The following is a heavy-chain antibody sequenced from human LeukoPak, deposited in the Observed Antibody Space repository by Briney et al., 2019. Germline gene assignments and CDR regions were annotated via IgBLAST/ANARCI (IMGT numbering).Heavy chain of an antibody. J-gene: IGHJ3*02. D-gene: IGHD3-22*01. Sequence: GGSLRLSCAASGFTFSSYSMNWVRQAPGKGLEWVSSISSSSSYIYYADSVKGRFTISRDNAKNSLYLQMNSLRAEDTAVYYCAKDLHITMIVVVITRDAFDIWGQGTMVTVSS. CDR1: GFTFSSYS. CDR3: AKDLHITMIVVVITRDAFDI. CDR2: ISSSSSYI. V-gene: IGHV3-21*01.